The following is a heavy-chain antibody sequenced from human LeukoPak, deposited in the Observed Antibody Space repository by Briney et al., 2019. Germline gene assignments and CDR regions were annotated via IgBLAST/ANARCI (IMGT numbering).Heavy chain of an antibody. CDR3: ARGPSGYHNT. J-gene: IGHJ4*02. V-gene: IGHV3-9*01. CDR2: ISWDSGSI. CDR1: GFTFDDYA. D-gene: IGHD5-12*01. Sequence: GGSLRLSCAASGFTFDDYAMHWVRQAPGKGLEWVSGISWDSGSIGYADSVKGRFTISRDNSKNTLYLQMNSLRAEDTAVYYCARGPSGYHNTGGQGTLVTVSS.